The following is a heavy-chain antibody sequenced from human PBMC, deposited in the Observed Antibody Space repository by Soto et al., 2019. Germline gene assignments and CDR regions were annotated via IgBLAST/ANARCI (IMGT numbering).Heavy chain of an antibody. V-gene: IGHV1-18*01. CDR1: GYTFTSYG. D-gene: IGHD3-10*01. CDR2: VRTNTGHT. CDR3: AGGAFGELLADY. Sequence: QVQLEQSGTEVKKPGASVKVSCKASGYTFTSYGLSWVRQAPGQGLEWMGWVRTNTGHTESAPKFQGRVTMTTDTSTSTAYMELRSLKSEDTAVYYCAGGAFGELLADYWGQGTLVTVSS. J-gene: IGHJ4*02.